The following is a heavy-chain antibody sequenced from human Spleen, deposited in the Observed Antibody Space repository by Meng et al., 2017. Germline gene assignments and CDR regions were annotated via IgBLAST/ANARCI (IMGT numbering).Heavy chain of an antibody. CDR1: GGSFSDYY. D-gene: IGHD3-10*01. J-gene: IGHJ5*02. V-gene: IGHV4-34*01. CDR3: ARNYGSGSYYTFDP. Sequence: VQLQQWGAGSLKPAGTLSLTCVVSGGSFSDYYWSWIRQPPGKGLEWIGEINHSGSTNYNPSLESRATISVDTSQNNLSLKLSSVTAADSAVYYCARNYGSGSYYTFDPWGQGTLVTVSS. CDR2: INHSGST.